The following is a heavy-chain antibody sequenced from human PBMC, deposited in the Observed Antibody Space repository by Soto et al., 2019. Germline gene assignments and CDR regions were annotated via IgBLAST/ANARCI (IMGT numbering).Heavy chain of an antibody. J-gene: IGHJ6*02. CDR2: INHSGNT. V-gene: IGHV4-30-2*01. D-gene: IGHD6-13*01. Sequence: PSETLALTCPVSGGSISSGGHSGSWIPKPPGKGLEWIGEINHSGNTNYNPSLNSRVTISVDTSKNQFSLKLSAVTAADTAVYYCARSSAGPQMPSYGMDVWGQGTTVTVS. CDR3: ARSSAGPQMPSYGMDV. CDR1: GGSISSGGHS.